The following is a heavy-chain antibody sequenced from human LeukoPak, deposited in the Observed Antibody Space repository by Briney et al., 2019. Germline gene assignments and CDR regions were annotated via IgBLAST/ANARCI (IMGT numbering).Heavy chain of an antibody. CDR1: GYTFTGYH. D-gene: IGHD2-15*01. Sequence: ASVKVSCKASGYTFTGYHIHWVRQAPGQGLEWMGRINPNSGGTNYAQKFQGRVIMTRDTSINTAYMELSSLRSDDTAVYFCARDPYISSGPDGMDVWGQGTTVTVSS. V-gene: IGHV1-2*06. J-gene: IGHJ6*02. CDR3: ARDPYISSGPDGMDV. CDR2: INPNSGGT.